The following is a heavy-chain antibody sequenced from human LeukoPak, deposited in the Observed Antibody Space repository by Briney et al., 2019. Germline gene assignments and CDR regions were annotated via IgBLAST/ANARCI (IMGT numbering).Heavy chain of an antibody. CDR3: ATRGGGYYDSSGPN. V-gene: IGHV3-30*03. D-gene: IGHD3-22*01. CDR2: ISYDGSNK. J-gene: IGHJ4*02. Sequence: GGSLRLSCAASGFTFSSYGMHWVRQAPGKGLEWVAVISYDGSNKYYADSVKGRFTISRDNSKNTLYLQMNSLRAEDTAVYYCATRGGGYYDSSGPNWGQGTLVTVSS. CDR1: GFTFSSYG.